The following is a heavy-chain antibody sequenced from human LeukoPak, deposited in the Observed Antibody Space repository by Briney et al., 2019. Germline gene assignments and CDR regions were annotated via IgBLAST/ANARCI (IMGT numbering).Heavy chain of an antibody. J-gene: IGHJ6*01. CDR2: IKEDGSEK. Sequence: GGSLRLSCAGSGFTLTSYSVSCIRQAPGKGPEWVASIKEDGSEKDYVDSVKGRFTISRDNAKNSLYLQMNSLRAEDTAVYYCAIAPSRGYDHICASRYGIHVVAQGTTVTVSP. D-gene: IGHD5-12*01. CDR3: AIAPSRGYDHICASRYGIHV. V-gene: IGHV3-7*05. CDR1: GFTLTSYS.